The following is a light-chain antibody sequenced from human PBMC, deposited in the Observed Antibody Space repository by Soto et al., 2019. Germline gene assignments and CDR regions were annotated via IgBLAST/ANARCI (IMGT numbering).Light chain of an antibody. J-gene: IGLJ1*01. CDR3: AAWDDSLSGQDYV. V-gene: IGLV1-47*02. CDR1: SXNIGSNY. Sequence: QSVLAQPPSASGTPGQRVTISCSGSSXNIGSNYVYWYQQLPGTAPKLLIYSNNQRPSGVPDRFSGSKSGTSASLAISGLRSEDEADYYCAAWDDSLSGQDYVFGTGTKVTVL. CDR2: SNN.